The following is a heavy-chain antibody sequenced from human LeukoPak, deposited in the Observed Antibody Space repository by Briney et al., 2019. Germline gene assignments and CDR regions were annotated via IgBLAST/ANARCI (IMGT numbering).Heavy chain of an antibody. D-gene: IGHD6-13*01. Sequence: GRSLRLSCAASGFTFSSYGMHWVRQAPGKGLEWVAVIWYDGINKFHADSVKGRFTISRDNSKNTVYLQMNSLRAEDTAVYYCTRGRKSGIAAFDYWGQGTLVTVSS. CDR3: TRGRKSGIAAFDY. V-gene: IGHV3-33*01. CDR2: IWYDGINK. J-gene: IGHJ4*02. CDR1: GFTFSSYG.